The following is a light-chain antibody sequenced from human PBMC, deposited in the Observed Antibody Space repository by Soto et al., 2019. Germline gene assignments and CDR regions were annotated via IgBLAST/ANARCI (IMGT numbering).Light chain of an antibody. V-gene: IGKV1-39*01. CDR2: AAS. CDR3: QQSYSAPPYT. CDR1: QTISSY. Sequence: DIQMTQSPSSLSASVGDRVTITCRASQTISSYLNWYQQIPGKAPKLLIYAASSLLSGVPSRFSGSGSGTDVTLTISSLQPEDFATYYCQQSYSAPPYTCGQGTKVEIK. J-gene: IGKJ2*01.